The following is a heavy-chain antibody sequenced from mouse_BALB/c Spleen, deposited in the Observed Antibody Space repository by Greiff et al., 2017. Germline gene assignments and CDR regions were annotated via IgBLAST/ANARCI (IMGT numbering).Heavy chain of an antibody. CDR2: INPSTGYT. V-gene: IGHV1-4*02. CDR3: ARKGGNYPYYYAMDY. Sequence: QVQLQQSAAELARPGASVKMSCKASGYTFTSYTMHWVKQRPGQGLEWIGYINPSTGYTEYNQKFKDKATLTADKSSSTAYMQLSSLTSEDSAVYYCARKGGNYPYYYAMDYWGQGTSVTVSS. J-gene: IGHJ4*01. D-gene: IGHD2-1*01. CDR1: GYTFTSYT.